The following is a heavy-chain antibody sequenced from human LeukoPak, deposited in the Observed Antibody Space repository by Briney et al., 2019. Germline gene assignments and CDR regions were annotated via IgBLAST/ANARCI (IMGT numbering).Heavy chain of an antibody. CDR2: IYYSGNT. D-gene: IGHD3/OR15-3a*01. V-gene: IGHV4-39*01. CDR3: ARQTGSGLFILP. CDR1: CVSISSSNSY. J-gene: IGHJ4*02. Sequence: SETLSLTCTVSCVSISSSNSYWGWIRQPPGKGLEWIGSIYYSGNTYYNASLKSQVSISIDTSKNQFSLRLTSVTAADTAVYYCARQTGSGLFILPGGQGTLVTVSS.